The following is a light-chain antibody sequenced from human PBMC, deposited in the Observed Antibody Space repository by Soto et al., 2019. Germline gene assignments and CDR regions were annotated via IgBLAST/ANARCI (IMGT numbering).Light chain of an antibody. CDR2: DVS. CDR1: SSDVGGYNY. Sequence: QSALTQPASVSGSPGQSITISCTGTSSDVGGYNYVSWYQQHPGKAPKLMIYDVSNRPSGVSNRFSGSKSGNRASLTISGLQAEDEADYYCSSYTSSFVVFGGGTKVTVL. J-gene: IGLJ2*01. V-gene: IGLV2-14*01. CDR3: SSYTSSFVV.